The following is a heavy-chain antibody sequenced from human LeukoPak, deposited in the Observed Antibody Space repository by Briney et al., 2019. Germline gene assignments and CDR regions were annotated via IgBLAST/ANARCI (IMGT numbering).Heavy chain of an antibody. CDR3: AGHPYDFWSGYYFDY. D-gene: IGHD3-3*01. Sequence: PGGSLRLSCAASGFTFSDYYMSWIRQAPGKGLEWVSYISSSGSTIYYADSVKGRFTISRDNAKNSLYLQVNSLRAEDTAVYYCAGHPYDFWSGYYFDYWGQGTLVTVSS. J-gene: IGHJ4*02. CDR1: GFTFSDYY. V-gene: IGHV3-11*01. CDR2: ISSSGSTI.